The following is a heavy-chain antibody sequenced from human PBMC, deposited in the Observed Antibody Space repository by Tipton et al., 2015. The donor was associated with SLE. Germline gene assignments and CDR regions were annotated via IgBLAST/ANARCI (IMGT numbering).Heavy chain of an antibody. D-gene: IGHD6-19*01. CDR3: ARDWRGSIVWYAIHPVYYFDY. J-gene: IGHJ4*02. V-gene: IGHV4-39*07. CDR1: GASISSRAYY. Sequence: TLSLTCIVSGASISSRAYYWGCIRQSPGKGLEWIGSVYDSGITYYSPSLKSRVTIPVDTSNNQFSLRVNSVTSADTAIYYCARDWRGSIVWYAIHPVYYFDYWGQGTLVTVSS. CDR2: VYDSGIT.